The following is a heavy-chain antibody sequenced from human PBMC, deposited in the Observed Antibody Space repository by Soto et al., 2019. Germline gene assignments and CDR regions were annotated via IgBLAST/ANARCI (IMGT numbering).Heavy chain of an antibody. CDR2: INPNSGGT. CDR1: GYTFTGYY. D-gene: IGHD2-2*02. V-gene: IGHV1-2*04. Sequence: QVQLVQSGAEVKKPGASVKVSCKASGYTFTGYYMHWVRQAPGQGLEWMGWINPNSGGTNYAQKFKGWVTMTRDTSISTAYMELSRLRSDDTAVYYCAREYCSSTSCYKGGHSGLPTSNWFDPWGQGTLVTVSS. CDR3: AREYCSSTSCYKGGHSGLPTSNWFDP. J-gene: IGHJ5*02.